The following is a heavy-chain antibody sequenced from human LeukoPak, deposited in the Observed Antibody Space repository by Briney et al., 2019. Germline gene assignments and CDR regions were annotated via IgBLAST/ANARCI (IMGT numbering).Heavy chain of an antibody. CDR3: ASQKRGYSSSKNWFDP. D-gene: IGHD6-13*01. CDR1: SGSINSSVYY. CDR2: IYYSGST. V-gene: IGHV4-39*07. Sequence: SETLSLTCTVSSGSINSSVYYWGWIRQPPGKGLEWIGSIYYSGSTYYNPSLKSRVTISVDTSKNQFSLKLSSVTAADTAVYYCASQKRGYSSSKNWFDPWGQGTLVTVSS. J-gene: IGHJ5*02.